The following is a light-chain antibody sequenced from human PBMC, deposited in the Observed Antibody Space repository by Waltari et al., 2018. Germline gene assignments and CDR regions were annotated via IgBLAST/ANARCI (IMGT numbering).Light chain of an antibody. CDR2: AAS. CDR1: QDIRDD. Sequence: AIQLTHTPSSLSASVGDRVPITCRASQDIRDDLGWYQQKPGKGPNLLIYAASTCQSGVPSALVGSGSGTDFHATTNSLQPEHFATDYCLQDYLYPWTFGQGTRVEI. CDR3: LQDYLYPWT. V-gene: IGKV1-6*01. J-gene: IGKJ1*01.